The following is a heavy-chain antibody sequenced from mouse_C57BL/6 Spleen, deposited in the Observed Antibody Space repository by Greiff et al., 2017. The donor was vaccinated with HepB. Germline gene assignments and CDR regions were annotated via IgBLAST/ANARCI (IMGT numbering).Heavy chain of an antibody. Sequence: EVHLVESGGGLVQPGGSLSLSCAASGFTFTDYYMSWVRQPPGKALEWLGFIRNKANGYTTEYSASVKGRFTISRDNSQSILYLQMNALRAEDSATYYCARYIRGSGYFDYWGQGTTLTVSS. CDR3: ARYIRGSGYFDY. J-gene: IGHJ2*01. V-gene: IGHV7-3*01. D-gene: IGHD1-1*01. CDR1: GFTFTDYY. CDR2: IRNKANGYTT.